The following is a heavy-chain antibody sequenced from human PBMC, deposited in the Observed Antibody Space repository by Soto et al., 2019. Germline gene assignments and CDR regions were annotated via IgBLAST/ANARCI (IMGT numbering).Heavy chain of an antibody. J-gene: IGHJ6*02. Sequence: QVQLVQSGAEVKKPGYSVKVSCKASGGTFSSYAISWVRQAPGQGLEWMGGIIPIFGTANYAQKFQGRVTITADESTSTAYMELSSLRSEHTAVYYCARVVQNSSSSGGRYYYYGMDVWGQGTTVTVSS. CDR1: GGTFSSYA. V-gene: IGHV1-69*01. D-gene: IGHD6-6*01. CDR3: ARVVQNSSSSGGRYYYYGMDV. CDR2: IIPIFGTA.